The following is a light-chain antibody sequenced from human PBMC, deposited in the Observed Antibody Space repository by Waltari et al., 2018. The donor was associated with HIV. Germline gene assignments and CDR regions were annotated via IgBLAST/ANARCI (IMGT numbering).Light chain of an antibody. Sequence: QSALTQPASVSGSPGQSITISCTGTSSDVGGYNYVSWYQQHPGKAPNLMIYDVTNRPSGVSNRFSGSRSGNTASLTISGLQFEDESDYYCSSYTTSSTWVFGGGPKLTVL. J-gene: IGLJ3*02. CDR1: SSDVGGYNY. CDR3: SSYTTSSTWV. CDR2: DVT. V-gene: IGLV2-14*03.